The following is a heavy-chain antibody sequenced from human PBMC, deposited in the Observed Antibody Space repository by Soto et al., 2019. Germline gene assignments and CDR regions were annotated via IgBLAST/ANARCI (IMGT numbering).Heavy chain of an antibody. CDR1: GYTFTGYY. J-gene: IGHJ3*02. CDR2: INPNSGGT. Sequence: ASVKVSCKASGYTFTGYYMHWVRQAPGQGLEWMGWINPNSGGTNYAQKFQGRVTMTRDTSISTAYMELSRLRSDDTAVYYCASWDLSSGYSSVAAFDIWGQGTMVTVSS. D-gene: IGHD3-22*01. V-gene: IGHV1-2*02. CDR3: ASWDLSSGYSSVAAFDI.